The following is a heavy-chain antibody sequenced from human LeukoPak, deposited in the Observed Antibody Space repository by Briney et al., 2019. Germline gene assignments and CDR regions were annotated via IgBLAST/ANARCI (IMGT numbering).Heavy chain of an antibody. CDR2: VSADGSER. D-gene: IGHD6-19*01. CDR1: GFTFSSYG. CDR3: AKGSSAYGHPTSPLFDF. J-gene: IGHJ4*02. Sequence: QAGGSLRLSCAASGFTFSSYGMHWVRQAPGRGPEWVAVVSADGSERHYADAVKGRFTISKDNSKNTMFLQMSSLRIEDTAVYYCAKGSSAYGHPTSPLFDFWGQGTLVTVSS. V-gene: IGHV3-30*18.